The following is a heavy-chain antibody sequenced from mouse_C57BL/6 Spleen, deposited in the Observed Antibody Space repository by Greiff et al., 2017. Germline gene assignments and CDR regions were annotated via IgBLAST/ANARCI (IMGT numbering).Heavy chain of an antibody. CDR2: INPGSGGT. Sequence: VQLQQSGAALVRPGTSVKVSCKASGYAFTNYLIEWVKQRPGQGLEWIGVINPGSGGTNYNEKFKGKATLTTDKSSSPAYRQRSRLTPEDSAVYFCARGDEATSWFAYWGKGTLVTVSA. CDR1: GYAFTNYL. V-gene: IGHV1-54*01. CDR3: ARGDEATSWFAY. D-gene: IGHD3-2*02. J-gene: IGHJ3*01.